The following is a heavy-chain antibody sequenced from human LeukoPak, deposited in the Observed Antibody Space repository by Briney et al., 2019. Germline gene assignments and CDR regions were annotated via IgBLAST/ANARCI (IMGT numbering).Heavy chain of an antibody. V-gene: IGHV4-39*07. D-gene: IGHD6-6*01. CDR1: GGSISSSGSY. J-gene: IGHJ5*02. CDR3: ARVMAARREDLNWFDP. Sequence: SETLSLTCTVSGGSISSSGSYWGWIRQPPGKGLEWIGSIYYSGNTYNPSLKSRVTISVDTSKNQFSLNLTSVNAADTAVYYCARVMAARREDLNWFDPWDQGTLVTVSS. CDR2: IYYSGNT.